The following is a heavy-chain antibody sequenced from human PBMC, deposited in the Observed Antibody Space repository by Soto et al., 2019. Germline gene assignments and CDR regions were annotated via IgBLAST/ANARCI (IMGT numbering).Heavy chain of an antibody. CDR3: ARGGIAARFDAFDI. D-gene: IGHD6-6*01. CDR2: ISSSSSTI. CDR1: GFTFSSYT. V-gene: IGHV3-48*04. Sequence: GGSLRLSCAASGFTFSSYTMNWVRQAPGKGLEWVSSISSSSSTIYYADSVKGRFTISRDNAKNSLYLQMNSLRAEDTAVYYCARGGIAARFDAFDIWGQGTMVTVSS. J-gene: IGHJ3*02.